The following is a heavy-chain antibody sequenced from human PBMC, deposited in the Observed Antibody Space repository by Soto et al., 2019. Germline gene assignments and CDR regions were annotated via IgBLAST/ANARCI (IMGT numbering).Heavy chain of an antibody. CDR1: GYTFTGYY. CDR2: INPNSGGT. V-gene: IGHV1-2*02. D-gene: IGHD3-22*01. J-gene: IGHJ5*02. Sequence: GASVKVSCKASGYTFTGYYMHWVRQAPGQGLEWMGWINPNSGGTNYAQKFQGRVTMTRDTSISTAYMELSRLRSDDTAVYYCARQGRSYDSSGYHNNGCDRWGQGIQVTV. CDR3: ARQGRSYDSSGYHNNGCDR.